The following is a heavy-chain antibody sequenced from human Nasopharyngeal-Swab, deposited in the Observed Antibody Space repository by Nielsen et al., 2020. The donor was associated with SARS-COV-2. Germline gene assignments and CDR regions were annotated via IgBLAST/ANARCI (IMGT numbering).Heavy chain of an antibody. CDR2: IYHSGST. CDR1: GGSISSSNW. CDR3: ARDVVGATTTDAFDI. J-gene: IGHJ3*02. D-gene: IGHD1-26*01. Sequence: SDTLSLTCAVLGGSISSSNWWSWVRQPPGKGLEWIGEIYHSGSTNYNPSLKSRVTISVDESKNQFSLKLSSVTAADTAVYFCARDVVGATTTDAFDIWGQGTMVTVSS. V-gene: IGHV4-4*02.